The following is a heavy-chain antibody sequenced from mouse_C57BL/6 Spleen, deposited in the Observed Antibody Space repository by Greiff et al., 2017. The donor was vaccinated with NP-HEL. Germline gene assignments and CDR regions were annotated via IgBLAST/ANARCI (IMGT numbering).Heavy chain of an antibody. D-gene: IGHD1-1*01. CDR3: TRDYCGSSRRFAY. J-gene: IGHJ3*01. V-gene: IGHV1-15*01. CDR2: IDPETGGT. CDR1: GYTFTDYE. Sequence: QVQLQQSGAELVRPGASVTLSCKASGYTFTDYEMHWVKQTPVHGLEWIGAIDPETGGTAYNQKFKGKAILTADKSSSTAYMELRSLTSVDSAVYYCTRDYCGSSRRFAYWGQGTLVTVSA.